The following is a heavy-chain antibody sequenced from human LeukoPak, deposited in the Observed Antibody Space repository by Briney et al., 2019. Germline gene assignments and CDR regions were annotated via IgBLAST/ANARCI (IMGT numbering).Heavy chain of an antibody. CDR2: INPNSGGT. D-gene: IGHD1-1*01. J-gene: IGHJ5*02. CDR1: GYTFTGYY. Sequence: ASVKVSCKASGYTFTGYYMHWVRQAPGQGLEWVGRINPNSGGTNYAQKFQGRVTMTRATSISTGYMDLSRLRSDDTAVYYCARGGAVLGTKYNWFDPWGQGTLVTVSS. V-gene: IGHV1-2*06. CDR3: ARGGAVLGTKYNWFDP.